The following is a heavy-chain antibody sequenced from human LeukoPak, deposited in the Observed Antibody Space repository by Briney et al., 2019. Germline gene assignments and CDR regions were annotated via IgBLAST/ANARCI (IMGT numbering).Heavy chain of an antibody. V-gene: IGHV4-38-2*02. CDR1: GYSISSGYY. CDR2: IHHSGST. CDR3: ARHRNGAYHDLDY. Sequence: SETLSLTCTVSGYSISSGYYWGWIRQPPGKGLEWIGSIHHSGSTYYNPSLKSRVTISVDTSKNQFSLKLSSVTAADTAVYYCARHRNGAYHDLDYWGQGTLVTVSS. J-gene: IGHJ4*02. D-gene: IGHD1-1*01.